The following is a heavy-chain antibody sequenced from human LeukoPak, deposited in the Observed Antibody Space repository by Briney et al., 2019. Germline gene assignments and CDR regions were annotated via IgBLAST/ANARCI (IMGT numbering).Heavy chain of an antibody. Sequence: SETLSLICTVSGGSISSYYWSWIRQPAGKGLEWIGRINSSGSTNYNPSLQSRVTMSVDTSENQFSLKLSSVTAADTAVYYCARVDYGDYVDYWGQGTLVTVSS. CDR2: INSSGST. D-gene: IGHD4-17*01. CDR3: ARVDYGDYVDY. J-gene: IGHJ4*02. V-gene: IGHV4-4*07. CDR1: GGSISSYY.